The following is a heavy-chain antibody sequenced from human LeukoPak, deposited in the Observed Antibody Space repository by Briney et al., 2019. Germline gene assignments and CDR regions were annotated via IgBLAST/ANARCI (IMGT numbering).Heavy chain of an antibody. CDR1: GFTFSSYW. V-gene: IGHV3-7*01. CDR3: AREMGGYPFDY. J-gene: IGHJ4*02. CDR2: IKQDGSEK. Sequence: GGSLRLSCAASGFTFSSYWMSWVRQAPGKGLEWVANIKQDGSEKYYVDSVKGRFTISRDNAKNSLYLQMNSLRAEDTAIYYCAREMGGYPFDYWGQGTLVTVSS. D-gene: IGHD5-12*01.